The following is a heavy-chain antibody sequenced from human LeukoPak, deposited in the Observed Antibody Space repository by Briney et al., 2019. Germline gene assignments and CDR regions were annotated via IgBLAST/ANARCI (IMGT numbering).Heavy chain of an antibody. J-gene: IGHJ6*03. CDR2: IYYSGST. V-gene: IGHV4-59*01. CDR3: ARDRGYEAGTTGWVYYYYYMDV. CDR1: GGSISSYY. D-gene: IGHD1-7*01. Sequence: SETLSLTCTVSGGSISSYYWSWIRQPPGKGLEWIGYIYYSGSTNHNPSLKSRVTISVDTSKNQFSLKLSSVTAADTAVYYCARDRGYEAGTTGWVYYYYYMDVWGKGTTVTVSS.